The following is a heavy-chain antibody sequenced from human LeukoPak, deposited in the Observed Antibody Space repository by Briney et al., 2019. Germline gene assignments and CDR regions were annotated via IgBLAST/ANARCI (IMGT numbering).Heavy chain of an antibody. CDR1: GFTFSSYA. Sequence: PGGSLRLSCAASGFTFSSYAMSWVRQAPGKGLEWVSAISGSGGSTYYADSVKGRFTISRDNSKNTLYLQMNSLRAEDTAVYSCANRGGSYFPFDYWGQGTLVTVSS. V-gene: IGHV3-23*01. CDR3: ANRGGSYFPFDY. CDR2: ISGSGGST. J-gene: IGHJ4*02. D-gene: IGHD2/OR15-2a*01.